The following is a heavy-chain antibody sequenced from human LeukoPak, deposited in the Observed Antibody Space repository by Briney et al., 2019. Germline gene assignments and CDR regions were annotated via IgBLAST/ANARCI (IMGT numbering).Heavy chain of an antibody. V-gene: IGHV1-46*02. CDR2: INPSGGST. CDR1: GYTFKFYA. CDR3: ARDGYMIRGIIDS. Sequence: ASVKVSCKASGYTFKFYAMNWVRQAPGQGLEWMGIINPSGGSTSYAQKFQGRVTMTRDTSTSTVYMELSSLRSEDTAVYYCARDGYMIRGIIDSWGQGTLVTASS. J-gene: IGHJ4*02. D-gene: IGHD3-10*01.